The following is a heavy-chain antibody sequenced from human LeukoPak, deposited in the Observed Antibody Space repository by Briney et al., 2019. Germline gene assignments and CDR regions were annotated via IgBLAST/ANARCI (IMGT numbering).Heavy chain of an antibody. J-gene: IGHJ3*02. CDR2: ISSDGTIK. V-gene: IGHV3-30-3*01. D-gene: IGHD3-10*01. Sequence: PGRSLRLSCAPSGFTYSSYAMHWVRQAPGKGLEWVAVISSDGTIKYYADSVKGRFTISRDNSKNTLYLQMNSLRAEDTAVYYCARGGPIIDDAFDIWGQGTMVTVSS. CDR3: ARGGPIIDDAFDI. CDR1: GFTYSSYA.